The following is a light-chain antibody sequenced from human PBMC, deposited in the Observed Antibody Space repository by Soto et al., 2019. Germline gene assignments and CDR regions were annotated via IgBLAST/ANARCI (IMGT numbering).Light chain of an antibody. J-gene: IGKJ1*01. Sequence: EIVLTQSPATLSLSPGERATLSCRAGQSVSDYLAWYQQRPGQAPRLLIYDASKRATGIPARFSGSGSGTDFSLTISSLEPEDFAVYYCQQGGNWLWTFGQGTKV. CDR1: QSVSDY. CDR2: DAS. CDR3: QQGGNWLWT. V-gene: IGKV3-11*01.